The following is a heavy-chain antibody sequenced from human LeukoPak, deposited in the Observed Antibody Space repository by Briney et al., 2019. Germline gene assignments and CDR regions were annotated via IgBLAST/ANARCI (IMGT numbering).Heavy chain of an antibody. CDR2: IYSGGNT. CDR3: ASLPYSAPFSFDY. V-gene: IGHV3-53*01. Sequence: PGGSLRLSCAASGFTFSNYEMNWVRQAPGKGLEWVSVIYSGGNTYYADSVKGRFTISRDNSKNTLYLQMNSLRAEDTAVYYCASLPYSAPFSFDYWGQGTLVAVSS. D-gene: IGHD2-15*01. CDR1: GFTFSNYE. J-gene: IGHJ4*02.